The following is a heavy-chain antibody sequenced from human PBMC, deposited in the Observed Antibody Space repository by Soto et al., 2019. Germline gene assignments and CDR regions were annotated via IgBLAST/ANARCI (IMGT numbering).Heavy chain of an antibody. CDR2: ISSSSSYT. Sequence: PGGSLRLSCAASGFTFSDYYMSWIRQAPGKGLEWVSYISSSSSYTNYADSVKGRFTISRDNSKNTLYLQMNSLRAEDTAVYYCARARLPMIVVVITTEPSDYWGQGTLVTVSS. D-gene: IGHD3-22*01. CDR1: GFTFSDYY. V-gene: IGHV3-11*06. CDR3: ARARLPMIVVVITTEPSDY. J-gene: IGHJ4*02.